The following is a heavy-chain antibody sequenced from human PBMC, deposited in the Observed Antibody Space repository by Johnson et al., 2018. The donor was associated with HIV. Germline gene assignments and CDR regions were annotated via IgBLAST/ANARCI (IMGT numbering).Heavy chain of an antibody. Sequence: QMLLVESGGGVELPGGSLRLSCAGSGFTFDDHGMSWVRQVPGKGLEWVAVISYDGSNKYYADSVKGRFTISRDNSKNTLYLQMNSLRAEDTAVYYCARSNWAHFDAFDIWGQGTMVTVSS. CDR2: ISYDGSNK. CDR1: GFTFDDHG. CDR3: ARSNWAHFDAFDI. V-gene: IGHV3-30*03. J-gene: IGHJ3*02. D-gene: IGHD7-27*01.